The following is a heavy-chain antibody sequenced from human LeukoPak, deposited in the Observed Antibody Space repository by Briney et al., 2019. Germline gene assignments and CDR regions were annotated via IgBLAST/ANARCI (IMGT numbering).Heavy chain of an antibody. V-gene: IGHV3-21*04. CDR1: GFTFSSYS. D-gene: IGHD3-10*01. CDR3: AKGGGYGSGTYSED. CDR2: ISSSSSYT. Sequence: GGSLRLSCAASGFTFSSYSMNWVRQAPGKGLEWVSSISSSSSYTYYADSVKGRFTSSRDNSKNMLYLQMNSLRAEDTAVYYCAKGGGYGSGTYSEDWGQGILVTVSS. J-gene: IGHJ4*02.